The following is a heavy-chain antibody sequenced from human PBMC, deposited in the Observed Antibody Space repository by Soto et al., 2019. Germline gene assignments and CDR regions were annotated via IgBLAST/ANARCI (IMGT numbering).Heavy chain of an antibody. CDR3: TTKKIVATIYYFDY. J-gene: IGHJ4*02. CDR1: GFTFSNAW. CDR2: IKSKTDGGTT. V-gene: IGHV3-15*07. D-gene: IGHD5-12*01. Sequence: PGGSLRLSCAASGFTFSNAWMNWVRQAPGKGLEWVGRIKSKTDGGTTDYAAPVKGRFTISRDDSKNTLYLQMNSLKTEDTAVYYCTTKKIVATIYYFDYWGQGTLVTVSS.